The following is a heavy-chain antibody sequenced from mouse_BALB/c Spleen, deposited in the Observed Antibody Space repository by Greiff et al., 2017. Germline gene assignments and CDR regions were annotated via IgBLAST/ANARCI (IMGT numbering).Heavy chain of an antibody. CDR3: TRKGGRWFAY. Sequence: VQLQQSGAELVRPGASVTLSCKASGYTFTDYEMHWVKQTPVHGLEWIGAIDPETGGTAYNQKFKGKATLTADKSSSTAYMELRSLTSEDSAVYYCTRKGGRWFAYWGQGTLVTVSA. CDR1: GYTFTDYE. V-gene: IGHV1-15*01. D-gene: IGHD1-1*02. CDR2: IDPETGGT. J-gene: IGHJ3*01.